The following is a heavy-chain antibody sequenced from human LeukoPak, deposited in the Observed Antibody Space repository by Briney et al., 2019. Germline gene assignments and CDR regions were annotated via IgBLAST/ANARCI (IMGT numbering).Heavy chain of an antibody. CDR1: GASISSGNW. CDR2: IYYSGST. V-gene: IGHV4-4*02. D-gene: IGHD2-2*02. Sequence: SETLSLTCGVSGASISSGNWWTWVRQPPGKGLEWIGEIYYSGSTNYNPSLKSRVTISVDKSKNQFSLKLSSVTAADTAVYYCARVRASCSSTSCYIDPWGQGTLVTVSS. J-gene: IGHJ5*02. CDR3: ARVRASCSSTSCYIDP.